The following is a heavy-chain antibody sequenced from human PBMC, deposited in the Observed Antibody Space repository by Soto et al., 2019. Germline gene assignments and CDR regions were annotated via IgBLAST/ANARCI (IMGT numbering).Heavy chain of an antibody. CDR1: GFSLSNARMG. D-gene: IGHD3-10*01. CDR2: IFSNDEK. Sequence: QVTLKESGPVLVKPTETLTLTCTVSGFSLSNARMGVSWIRQPPGKALEWLAHIFSNDEKSYSTSLKSRLTIAKDTSKSQVVLTMTNLDPVDTATYYCARIRFGFGELYFDYWGQGTLVTGSS. J-gene: IGHJ4*02. CDR3: ARIRFGFGELYFDY. V-gene: IGHV2-26*01.